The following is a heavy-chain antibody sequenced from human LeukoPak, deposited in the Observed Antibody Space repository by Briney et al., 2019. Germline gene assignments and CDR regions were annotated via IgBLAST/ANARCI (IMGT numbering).Heavy chain of an antibody. J-gene: IGHJ4*02. CDR3: ARLKGGYSSNWVFDY. Sequence: PSGTLSLTCTVSGGSISSGGYYWSWIRQHPGKGLDWIGYIYYSGSTYYNPSLKSRVTISVDTSENQFSLKLSSVTAADTAVYYCARLKGGYSSNWVFDYWGQGTLVTVSS. CDR2: IYYSGST. D-gene: IGHD6-13*01. V-gene: IGHV4-31*03. CDR1: GGSISSGGYY.